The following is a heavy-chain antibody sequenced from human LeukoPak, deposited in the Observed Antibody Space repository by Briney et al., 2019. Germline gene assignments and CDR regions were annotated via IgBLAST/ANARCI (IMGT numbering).Heavy chain of an antibody. CDR2: MNPNSGNT. J-gene: IGHJ5*02. CDR1: GYTFTSYD. V-gene: IGHV1-8*01. Sequence: ASVKVSCKASGYTFTSYDINWVRQATGQGLEWMGWMNPNSGNTGYAQKFQGRVTMTRNTSISTAYMELSSLRSEDTAVYYCARDREVVTARNWSDPWGQGTLVTVSS. D-gene: IGHD2-21*02. CDR3: ARDREVVTARNWSDP.